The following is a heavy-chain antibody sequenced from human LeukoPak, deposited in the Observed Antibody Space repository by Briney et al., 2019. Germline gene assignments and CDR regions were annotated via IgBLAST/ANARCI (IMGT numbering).Heavy chain of an antibody. D-gene: IGHD5-12*01. CDR1: GASISSSSYY. J-gene: IGHJ4*02. V-gene: IGHV4-39*01. CDR3: ARGGRDIVATFSL. CDR2: IYYTGST. Sequence: SETLSLTCTVSGASISSSSYYWGWIRQPPGKGLEWIGTIYYTGSTYYNPSLKTRVTISIDTSKNQFSLKLSSVTAADTATYYCARGGRDIVATFSLWGQGTLVTVSS.